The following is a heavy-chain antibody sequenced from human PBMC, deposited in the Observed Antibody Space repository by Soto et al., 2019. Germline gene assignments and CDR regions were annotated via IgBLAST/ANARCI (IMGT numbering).Heavy chain of an antibody. CDR3: GRRGVLRFSGHARAV. V-gene: IGHV4-59*01. D-gene: IGHD3-3*01. CDR1: GGSISSYY. J-gene: IGHJ6*02. CDR2: IYYSGST. Sequence: SETLSLTCTVSGGSISSYYWSWIRQPPGKGLEWIGYIYYSGSTNYNPSLKSRVTISVDTSKNQFSLKLSSVTAADTAVYYCGRRGVLRFSGHARAVWGQGTTATAP.